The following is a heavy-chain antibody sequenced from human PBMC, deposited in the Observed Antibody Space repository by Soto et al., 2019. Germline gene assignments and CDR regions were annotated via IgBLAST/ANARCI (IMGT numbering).Heavy chain of an antibody. V-gene: IGHV3-21*01. Sequence: GGSLRLSCAASGFTFNSYTMNWVRQAPGKGLEWVSSIVSSSAYIYYADSVKGRFTISRDNARNSLYLQMNSLRAEDTAVYYCAESSGNYYRLAHWGQGTLVTVSS. CDR2: IVSSSAYI. D-gene: IGHD1-26*01. J-gene: IGHJ4*02. CDR3: AESSGNYYRLAH. CDR1: GFTFNSYT.